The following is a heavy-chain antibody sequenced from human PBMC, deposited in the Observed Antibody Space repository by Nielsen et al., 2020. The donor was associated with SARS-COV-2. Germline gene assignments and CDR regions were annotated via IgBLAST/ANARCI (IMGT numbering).Heavy chain of an antibody. V-gene: IGHV3-33*08. CDR2: IWYDGSNK. J-gene: IGHJ4*02. D-gene: IGHD6-13*01. CDR1: GFTFDDYA. CDR3: ARDLIAA. Sequence: GESLKISCAASGFTFDDYAMHWVRQAPGKGLEWVAVIWYDGSNKYYADSVKGRFTISRDNSKNTLYLQMNSLRAEDTAVYYCARDLIAAWGQGTLVTVSS.